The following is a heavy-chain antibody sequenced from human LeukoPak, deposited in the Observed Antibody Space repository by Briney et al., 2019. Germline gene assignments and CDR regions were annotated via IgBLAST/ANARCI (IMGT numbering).Heavy chain of an antibody. D-gene: IGHD3-16*01. V-gene: IGHV4-59*08. J-gene: IGHJ5*02. CDR1: GDSITSYY. CDR2: VYDSGTA. CDR3: ARHSFRGIFWAQVFDP. Sequence: SETLSLTRTVSGDSITSYYWSWIRQPPGKGLEWIGHVYDSGTANYNPSLKSRVAISVDSSKHQFSLKLTSVCAAHTAVYYCARHSFRGIFWAQVFDPWGQGTLVIVSS.